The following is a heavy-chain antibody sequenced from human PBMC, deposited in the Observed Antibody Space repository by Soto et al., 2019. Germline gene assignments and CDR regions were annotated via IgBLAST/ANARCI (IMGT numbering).Heavy chain of an antibody. Sequence: QVQLVESGGGVVQPGRSLRLSCAASGFTCSNYGMHWVRQAPGKGLELVALISSDGSNKYYADSVKGRFTISRDNSKNTLYLQMNSLSAEETAVYYCAKDGYTYGSADFWGQGTLVTVSS. CDR1: GFTCSNYG. D-gene: IGHD5-18*01. J-gene: IGHJ4*02. V-gene: IGHV3-30*18. CDR2: ISSDGSNK. CDR3: AKDGYTYGSADF.